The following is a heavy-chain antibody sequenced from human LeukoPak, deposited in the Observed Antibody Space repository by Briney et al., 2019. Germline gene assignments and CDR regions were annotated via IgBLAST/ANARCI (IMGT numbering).Heavy chain of an antibody. CDR2: IYGNDDK. J-gene: IGHJ4*02. Sequence: SGPTLVKPTQTLTLTYTFSGFSLSTSGVAVGWIRQPPGKALEWLALIYGNDDKRYSPSRKSKLTITKDTSKNHVVLTMTNMDPVDTATYYCAHREASAFDYWGQGTLVTVSS. V-gene: IGHV2-5*01. CDR3: AHREASAFDY. CDR1: GFSLSTSGVA.